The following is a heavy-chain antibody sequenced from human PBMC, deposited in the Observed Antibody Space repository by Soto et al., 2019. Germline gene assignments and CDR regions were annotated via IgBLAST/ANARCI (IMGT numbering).Heavy chain of an antibody. Sequence: QITLKESGPTLVKPTQTLTLTCTFSGFSLSTSGVGVGWIRQPPGKALEWLALIYWDDDKRYSPSLKSRLTITQDTYKNQVVLTMTTMDPVDHATYYCAHSPIPNWGSRGAFDYWGQGTLGTVSS. V-gene: IGHV2-5*02. CDR3: AHSPIPNWGSRGAFDY. D-gene: IGHD7-27*01. CDR2: IYWDDDK. J-gene: IGHJ4*02. CDR1: GFSLSTSGVG.